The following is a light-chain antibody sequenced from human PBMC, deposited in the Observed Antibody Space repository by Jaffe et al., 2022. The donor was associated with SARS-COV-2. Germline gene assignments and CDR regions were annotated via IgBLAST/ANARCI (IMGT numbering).Light chain of an antibody. V-gene: IGLV2-14*03. J-gene: IGLJ2*01. CDR1: SSDIGSYNY. CDR3: SSFAPGRPVV. CDR2: VVT. Sequence: QSVLTQPASVSGSPGQSITISCSGTSSDIGSYNYVSWYQQHSGKPPKLIIYVVTKRPSGISDRFSGSKSGRTASLTISGLQAEDEADYYCSSFAPGRPVVFGGGTKVTVL.